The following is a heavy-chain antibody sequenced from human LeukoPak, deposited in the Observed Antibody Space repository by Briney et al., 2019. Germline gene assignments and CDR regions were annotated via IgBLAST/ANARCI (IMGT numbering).Heavy chain of an antibody. V-gene: IGHV1-18*01. CDR2: ISAYNGNT. D-gene: IGHD1-26*01. CDR1: GYTFTSYG. J-gene: IGHJ3*02. Sequence: ASVKVSCKASGYTFTSYGISWVRQAPGQGLEWMGWISAYNGNTNYAQKLQGRVTMTTDTSTSTAYMELRSLRSDDTAVYYCAREQWDHDAFDIWGQGIMVTVSS. CDR3: AREQWDHDAFDI.